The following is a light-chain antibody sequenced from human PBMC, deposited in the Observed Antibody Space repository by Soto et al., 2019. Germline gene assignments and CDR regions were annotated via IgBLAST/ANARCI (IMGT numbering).Light chain of an antibody. V-gene: IGKV1-39*01. CDR2: AAS. CDR3: QQSYSAPLT. Sequence: DIQMTQSPSSLSASVGDRVTITCRASQSITNYLNWYQQKPGKAPKLLIYAASNLQSGVPSRFSGSGSGTDFTLTISSLQPEDFATYYCQQSYSAPLTVGGGTMVDIK. CDR1: QSITNY. J-gene: IGKJ4*01.